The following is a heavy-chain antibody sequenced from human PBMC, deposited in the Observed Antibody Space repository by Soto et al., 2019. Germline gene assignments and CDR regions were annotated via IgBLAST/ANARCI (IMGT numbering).Heavy chain of an antibody. D-gene: IGHD4-17*01. CDR3: AREISYGDTGAGY. CDR2: IYYSGST. J-gene: IGHJ4*02. Sequence: QVQLQESGPGLVKPSQTLSLTCTVSGGSISSGGYYWSWIRPHPGKGLAWIGYIYYSGSTYYNPSVKSRVTISVDTSKNQFSLKLSSVTAADTAVYYCAREISYGDTGAGYWGQGTLVTVSS. CDR1: GGSISSGGYY. V-gene: IGHV4-31*03.